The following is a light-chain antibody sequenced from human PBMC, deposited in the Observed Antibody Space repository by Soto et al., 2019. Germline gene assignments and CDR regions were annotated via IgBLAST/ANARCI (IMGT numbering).Light chain of an antibody. J-gene: IGKJ1*01. CDR3: QQYGSAPRT. CDR1: QSVSSTY. Sequence: EIVLTQSPGTLSLSPGERATLSCRASQSVSSTYLAWYPQKPGQAPRLLMYGATSRATGIPDRFSGSGSGTDFTLTISRLEPEDFAVYFCQQYGSAPRTFGQGTKVDI. V-gene: IGKV3-20*01. CDR2: GAT.